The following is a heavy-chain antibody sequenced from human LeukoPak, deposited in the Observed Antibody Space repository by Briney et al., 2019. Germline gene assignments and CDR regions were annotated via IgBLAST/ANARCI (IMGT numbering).Heavy chain of an antibody. J-gene: IGHJ4*02. CDR1: GFTFSSYD. CDR2: IGTAGDT. Sequence: GGSLRLSCAASGFTFSSYDMHWVRQATGKGLEWVSAIGTAGDTYYPGSVKGRFTISRENAKNSLYLQMNSLRAGDTAVYYCARALGSGWFYYYFDYWGQGTPVTVSS. V-gene: IGHV3-13*01. CDR3: ARALGSGWFYYYFDY. D-gene: IGHD6-19*01.